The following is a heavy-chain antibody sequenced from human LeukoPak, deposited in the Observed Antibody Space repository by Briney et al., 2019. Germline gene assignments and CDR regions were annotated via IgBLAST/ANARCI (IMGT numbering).Heavy chain of an antibody. V-gene: IGHV1-2*04. CDR3: ARDDGSGTSGFDY. J-gene: IGHJ4*02. CDR1: GYTFTGYY. CDR2: INPNSGGT. Sequence: ASVKVSCKASGYTFTGYYMHWVRQAPGQGLEWMGWINPNSGGTNYAQKFQGWVTMTRDTSISTAYMELSRLRSDDTAVHYCARDDGSGTSGFDYWGQGTLVTVSS. D-gene: IGHD3-10*01.